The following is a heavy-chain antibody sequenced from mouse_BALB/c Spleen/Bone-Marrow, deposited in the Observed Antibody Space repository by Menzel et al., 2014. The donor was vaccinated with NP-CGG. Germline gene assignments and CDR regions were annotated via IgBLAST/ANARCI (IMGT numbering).Heavy chain of an antibody. CDR2: TDPANGNT. CDR1: GFNIKDTY. D-gene: IGHD1-2*01. CDR3: ARSHYYGSYAMDY. J-gene: IGHJ4*01. V-gene: IGHV14-3*02. Sequence: EVQLQESGAELVKPGASVKLSCTASGFNIKDTYMHWVEQRPEQGLEWIGRTDPANGNTKYDPKFQGKATITADTSSNTAYLQLSSLTSEDTAVYYCARSHYYGSYAMDYWGQGTSVTVSS.